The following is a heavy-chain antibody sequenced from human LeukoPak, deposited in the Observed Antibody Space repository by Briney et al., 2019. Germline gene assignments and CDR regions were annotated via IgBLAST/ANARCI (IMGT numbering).Heavy chain of an antibody. CDR3: ARRSSSWKNWFDP. CDR2: IYYSGTT. CDR1: GGSIYSNS. V-gene: IGHV4-59*01. J-gene: IGHJ5*02. Sequence: PSETLSLTCTVSGGSIYSNSWTWIRQPRGKGLEWIGYIYYSGTTNYNPSLKSRVTMSVDMSKNQFSLKLSSVTAADTAVYYCARRSSSWKNWFDPWGQGTLVTVSS. D-gene: IGHD6-13*01.